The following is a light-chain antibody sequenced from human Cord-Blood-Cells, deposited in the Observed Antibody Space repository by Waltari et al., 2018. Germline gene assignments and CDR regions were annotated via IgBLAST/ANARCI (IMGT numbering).Light chain of an antibody. CDR2: DAS. CDR1: QSVSSY. CDR3: QQRSNWLFT. J-gene: IGKJ4*01. V-gene: IGKV3-11*01. Sequence: EIVFTQSPATLSLSPGERATLSCRASQSVSSYLAWYQQKPGQAPRLLIYDASNRATGIPARFSGSGSGTDFTLTISSLEPEDFAVYYCQQRSNWLFTFGGGTKVEIK.